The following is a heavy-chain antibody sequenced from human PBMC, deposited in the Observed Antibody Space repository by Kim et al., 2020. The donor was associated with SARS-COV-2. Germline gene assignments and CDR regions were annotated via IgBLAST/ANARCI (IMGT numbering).Heavy chain of an antibody. CDR3: ARTIAAAGGGWFDP. V-gene: IGHV4-39*01. J-gene: IGHJ5*02. Sequence: NPSLKSRVTRSVDTAKNQFSLKLSSVTAADTAVYYCARTIAAAGGGWFDPWGQGTLVTVSS. D-gene: IGHD6-13*01.